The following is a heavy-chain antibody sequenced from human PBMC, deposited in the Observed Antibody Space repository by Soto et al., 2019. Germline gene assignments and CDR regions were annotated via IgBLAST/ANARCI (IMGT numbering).Heavy chain of an antibody. V-gene: IGHV1-18*04. CDR3: ATSYDSGFDP. D-gene: IGHD5-12*01. J-gene: IGHJ5*02. CDR1: GYPFSKYG. CDR2: IKRDNGDT. Sequence: QLQLVQSGAEVERPGASVRVSCKAYGYPFSKYGISWIRQAHGQGLEWLGWIKRDNGDTNYAQKFQGRVTMTTATSSNTAYMELRSMRSDDTAVYYCATSYDSGFDPWGQGTLVSVSS.